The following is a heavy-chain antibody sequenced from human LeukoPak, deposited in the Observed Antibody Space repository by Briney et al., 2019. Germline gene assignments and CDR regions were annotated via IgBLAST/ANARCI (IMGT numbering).Heavy chain of an antibody. Sequence: SLKVSCKASGGTFSSYAISWVRQAPGQGLEWMGRIIPILGIANYAQKFQGGVTITADKSTSTAYMELSSLRSEDTAVYYCARVHLAYCGGDCYSFDYWGQGTLVTVS. CDR2: IIPILGIA. V-gene: IGHV1-69*04. D-gene: IGHD2-21*02. CDR1: GGTFSSYA. CDR3: ARVHLAYCGGDCYSFDY. J-gene: IGHJ4*02.